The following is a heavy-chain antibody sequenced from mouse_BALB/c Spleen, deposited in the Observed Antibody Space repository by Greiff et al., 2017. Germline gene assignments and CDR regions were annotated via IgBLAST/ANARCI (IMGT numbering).Heavy chain of an antibody. Sequence: EVKLQESGPGLVKPSQSLSLTCSVTGYSITSGYYWNWIRQFPGNKLEWMGYISYDGSNNYNPSLKNRISITRDTSKNQFFLKLNSVTTEDTATYYCARELPDYWGQGTSVTVSS. V-gene: IGHV3-6*02. CDR2: ISYDGSN. J-gene: IGHJ4*01. CDR1: GYSITSGYY. CDR3: ARELPDY.